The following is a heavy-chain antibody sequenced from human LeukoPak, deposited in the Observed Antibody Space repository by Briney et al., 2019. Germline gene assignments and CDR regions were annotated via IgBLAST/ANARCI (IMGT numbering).Heavy chain of an antibody. J-gene: IGHJ4*02. CDR1: GYTFTNYG. CDR3: ARGAYCGGDCYQRSLDY. CDR2: ISAYNGNT. D-gene: IGHD2-21*02. Sequence: GASVKVSCKASGYTFTNYGISWVRQAPGQGLEWMGWISAYNGNTNYAQKLQDRVTMTTDTSTSTAYMEVRSLRSDDTAVSYCARGAYCGGDCYQRSLDYWGQGALVTVSS. V-gene: IGHV1-18*01.